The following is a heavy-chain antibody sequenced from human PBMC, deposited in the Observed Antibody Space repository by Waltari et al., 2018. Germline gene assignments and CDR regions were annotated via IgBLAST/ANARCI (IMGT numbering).Heavy chain of an antibody. Sequence: QVTLKESGPVLVKPKETLTLTCTVSGFSLSQDGVGVSWIRQSTGKALEWLTSIFSIDQKSFSPSLQSRLTISKDSSKSQVVLTMTNMDPGDTATYFCARNLNEYGDFVYFDSWGQGTLVTVSS. CDR1: GFSLSQDGVG. D-gene: IGHD4-17*01. J-gene: IGHJ4*02. CDR2: IFSIDQK. V-gene: IGHV2-26*01. CDR3: ARNLNEYGDFVYFDS.